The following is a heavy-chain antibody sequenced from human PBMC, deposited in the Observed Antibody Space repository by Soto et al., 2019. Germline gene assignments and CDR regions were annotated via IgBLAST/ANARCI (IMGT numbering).Heavy chain of an antibody. J-gene: IGHJ4*02. Sequence: QVQLQESGPGLVKPSETLSLTCSVSGDSITRHYWSWIRQTPGKGLEWIGYMYHSGSTTYNPSLKSRVTISVDMSKNQFSLKLTSVTAADTAVYYCATSVIGTTEIFDYWGPGTLVAVSS. CDR1: GDSITRHY. CDR3: ATSVIGTTEIFDY. D-gene: IGHD1-1*01. CDR2: MYHSGST. V-gene: IGHV4-59*08.